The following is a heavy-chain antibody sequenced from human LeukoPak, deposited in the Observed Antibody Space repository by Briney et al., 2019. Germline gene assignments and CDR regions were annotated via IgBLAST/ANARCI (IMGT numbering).Heavy chain of an antibody. V-gene: IGHV1-2*02. CDR2: INPNSGGT. CDR1: GYTFTGYY. CDR3: ARDCSGGSWGGGCWRGFDY. J-gene: IGHJ4*02. D-gene: IGHD2-15*01. Sequence: ASVKVSCKASGYTFTGYYMHWVRQAPGQGLEWMGWINPNSGGTSYAQKFQGRVTMTRDTSISTAYMELSRLRSDDTAVYYCARDCSGGSWGGGCWRGFDYWGQGTLVTVSS.